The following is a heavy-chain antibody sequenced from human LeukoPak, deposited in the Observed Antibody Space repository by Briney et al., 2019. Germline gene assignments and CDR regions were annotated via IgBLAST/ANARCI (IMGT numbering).Heavy chain of an antibody. V-gene: IGHV3-30*04. Sequence: GGSLRLSCAASGFTFSSYAMHWVRQAPGKGLEWVAVISYDGSNKYYADSVKGRFTISRDNAKNSLYLQMNSLKAEDTAVYYCARDKYGDYVIDYWGQGTLVTVSS. D-gene: IGHD4-17*01. CDR1: GFTFSSYA. J-gene: IGHJ4*02. CDR2: ISYDGSNK. CDR3: ARDKYGDYVIDY.